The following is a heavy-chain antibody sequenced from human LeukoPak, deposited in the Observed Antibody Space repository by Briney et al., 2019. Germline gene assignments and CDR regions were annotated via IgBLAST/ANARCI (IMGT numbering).Heavy chain of an antibody. CDR3: ARGAAAVY. D-gene: IGHD6-25*01. CDR1: DGSIKNYY. J-gene: IGHJ4*02. CDR2: IYYTGST. Sequence: SETLSLTCIVSDGSIKNYYWSWIRQPPGKGLEYIGYIYYTGSTNYNPSLKSRVTISVDTSKNQFSLKLSSVTAADTAVYYCARGAAAVYWGQGALVTVSS. V-gene: IGHV4-59*01.